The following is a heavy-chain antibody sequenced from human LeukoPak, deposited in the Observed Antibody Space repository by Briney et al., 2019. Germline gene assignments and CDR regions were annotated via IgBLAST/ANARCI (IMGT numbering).Heavy chain of an antibody. Sequence: PGGSLRLSCAVSGFTFNTYAMHWVRQAPGQGLEWMAFISYDGRNKYYADSVKGRFTISRDNSKNTLYLQMNSLRAEDTAVYYCAKERAIPKEYYFDYWGQGTLVTVSS. CDR2: ISYDGRNK. CDR3: AKERAIPKEYYFDY. CDR1: GFTFNTYA. V-gene: IGHV3-30*04. J-gene: IGHJ4*02.